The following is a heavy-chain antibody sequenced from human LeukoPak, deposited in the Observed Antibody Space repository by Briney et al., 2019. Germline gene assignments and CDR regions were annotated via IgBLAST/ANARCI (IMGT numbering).Heavy chain of an antibody. CDR2: MNPNSGNT. Sequence: ASVKVSCKASGYTFTSYDINWVRQATGQGLEWMGWMNPNSGNTGYAQKFQGRVTMTRNTSISTAYMELSSLRSEDTAVYYCGRVPSTLFDFWSAYVIDYWGQGTLVTVSS. CDR3: GRVPSTLFDFWSAYVIDY. D-gene: IGHD3-3*01. J-gene: IGHJ4*02. V-gene: IGHV1-8*01. CDR1: GYTFTSYD.